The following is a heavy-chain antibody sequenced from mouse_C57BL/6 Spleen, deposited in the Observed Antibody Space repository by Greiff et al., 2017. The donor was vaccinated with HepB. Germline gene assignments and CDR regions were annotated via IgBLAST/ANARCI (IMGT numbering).Heavy chain of an antibody. CDR2: INSNGGST. V-gene: IGHV5-6-3*01. CDR1: GFTFSSYG. Sequence: EVQLVESGGGLVQPGGSLKLSCAASGFTFSSYGMSWVRQTPDKRLELVATINSNGGSTYYPDSVKGRFTISRDNAKKALYLQMSSLKSEDTATYYCARMARTINWGQGTTLTVAS. CDR3: ARMARTIN. J-gene: IGHJ2*01.